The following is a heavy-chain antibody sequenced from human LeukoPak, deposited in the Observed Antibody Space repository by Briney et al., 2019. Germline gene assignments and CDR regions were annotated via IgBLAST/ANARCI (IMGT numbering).Heavy chain of an antibody. D-gene: IGHD2-8*01. CDR1: GYTFTSYG. V-gene: IGHV1-18*01. CDR3: ARAGYCTNGVCYTFDY. Sequence: GESLKISCKASGYTFTSYGISWVRQAPGQGLEWMGWISAYNGNTNYAQKLQGRVTMTSDTSTSTAYMELRSLRSDDTAVYYCARAGYCTNGVCYTFDYWGQGTLVTVSS. J-gene: IGHJ4*02. CDR2: ISAYNGNT.